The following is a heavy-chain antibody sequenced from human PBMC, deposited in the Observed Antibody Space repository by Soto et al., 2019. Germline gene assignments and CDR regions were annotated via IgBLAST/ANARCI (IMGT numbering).Heavy chain of an antibody. CDR1: GGSISSYY. J-gene: IGHJ5*02. Sequence: SETLSLTCTVSGGSISSYYWSWIRQPPGKGLEWIGYIYYSGSTNYNPSLKSRVTISVDTSKNQFSLKLSSVTAADTAVYYCARGGRSKLFDPWGQGTLVTVSS. D-gene: IGHD3-16*01. CDR2: IYYSGST. CDR3: ARGGRSKLFDP. V-gene: IGHV4-59*01.